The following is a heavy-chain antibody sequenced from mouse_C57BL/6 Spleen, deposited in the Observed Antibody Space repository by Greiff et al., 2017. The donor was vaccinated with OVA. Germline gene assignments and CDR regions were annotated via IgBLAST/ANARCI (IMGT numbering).Heavy chain of an antibody. CDR2: ISSGGSYT. J-gene: IGHJ2*01. Sequence: EVKVVESGGDLVKPGGSLKLSCAASGFTFSSYGMSWVRQTPDKRLEWVATISSGGSYTYYPDSVKGRFTISRDNAKNTLYLQMSSLKSEDTAMYYCASHTVVYFDYWGQGTTLTVSS. CDR3: ASHTVVYFDY. CDR1: GFTFSSYG. D-gene: IGHD1-1*01. V-gene: IGHV5-6*01.